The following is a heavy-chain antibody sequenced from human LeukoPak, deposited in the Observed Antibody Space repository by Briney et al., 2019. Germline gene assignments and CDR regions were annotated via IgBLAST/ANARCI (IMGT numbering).Heavy chain of an antibody. CDR1: GYTFTGYY. D-gene: IGHD1-26*01. CDR3: ARASGSYWWFDS. Sequence: ASVKVSCKASGYTFTGYYLHWVRQAPGQGLEWMGCVNPNRGDTNYAQKFQGSVTMTRDTSISTVYMELSRLRSDATAVYYCARASGSYWWFDSWGQGTLVTASS. CDR2: VNPNRGDT. J-gene: IGHJ5*01. V-gene: IGHV1-2*02.